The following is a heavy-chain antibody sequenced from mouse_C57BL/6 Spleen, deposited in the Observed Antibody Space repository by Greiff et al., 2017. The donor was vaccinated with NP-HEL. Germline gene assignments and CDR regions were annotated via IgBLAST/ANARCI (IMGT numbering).Heavy chain of an antibody. V-gene: IGHV1-76*01. J-gene: IGHJ4*01. Sequence: QVQLKESGAELVRPGASVKLSCKASGYTFTDYYINWVKQRPGQGLEWIARIYPGSGNTYYNEKFKGKATLTAEKSSSTAYMQLSSLTSEDSAVYFCARSRDYDGYYYAMDYWGQGTSVTVSS. D-gene: IGHD1-2*01. CDR2: IYPGSGNT. CDR1: GYTFTDYY. CDR3: ARSRDYDGYYYAMDY.